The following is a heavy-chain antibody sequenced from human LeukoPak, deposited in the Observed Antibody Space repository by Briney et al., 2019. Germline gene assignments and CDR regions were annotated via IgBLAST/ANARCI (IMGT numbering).Heavy chain of an antibody. J-gene: IGHJ4*02. V-gene: IGHV1-46*01. Sequence: ASVRVSFKASGYTFTSYYMHWVRQAPGQGREWMGIINPSGGSTSYAQKFQGRVTITRDTSTSTVYMELSSLRSEDTAVYYCARDREITMVRGVIGGYFDYWGQGTLVTVSS. CDR3: ARDREITMVRGVIGGYFDY. CDR1: GYTFTSYY. D-gene: IGHD3-10*01. CDR2: INPSGGST.